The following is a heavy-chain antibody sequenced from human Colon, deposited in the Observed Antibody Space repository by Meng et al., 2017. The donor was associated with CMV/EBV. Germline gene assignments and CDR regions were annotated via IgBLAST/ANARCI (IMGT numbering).Heavy chain of an antibody. Sequence: GGSLRLSWAASGFTFSSYAMHWVRQAPSEGLEWVAVISYEESNTYYADSVKGRFTISRDNSQNTVYLQMDSLRAEDTAVYYCARGGVDPALVSEDWGQGTLVTVSS. CDR1: GFTFSSYA. CDR2: ISYEESNT. V-gene: IGHV3-30-3*01. CDR3: ARGGVDPALVSED. J-gene: IGHJ4*02. D-gene: IGHD5-18*01.